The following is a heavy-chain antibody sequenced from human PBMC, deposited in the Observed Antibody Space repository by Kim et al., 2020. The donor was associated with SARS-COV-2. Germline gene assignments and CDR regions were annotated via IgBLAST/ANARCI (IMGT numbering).Heavy chain of an antibody. CDR2: IYYSGST. CDR3: ARRTVDWVSVTFDY. CDR1: GGSISSSSYY. J-gene: IGHJ4*02. V-gene: IGHV4-39*01. D-gene: IGHD4-17*01. Sequence: SETLSLTCTVSGGSISSSSYYWGWIRQPPGKGLEWIGSIYYSGSTYYNPSLKSRVTISVDTSKNQFSLKLSSVTAADTAVYYCARRTVDWVSVTFDYWGQGTLVTVSS.